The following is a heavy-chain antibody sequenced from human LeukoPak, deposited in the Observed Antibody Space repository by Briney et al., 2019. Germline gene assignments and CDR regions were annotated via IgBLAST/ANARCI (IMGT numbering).Heavy chain of an antibody. V-gene: IGHV1-24*01. D-gene: IGHD6-13*01. CDR2: FDPEDGET. Sequence: ASVKVSCKVSGYTLTELSMHWVRQAPGKGLEWMGGFDPEDGETIYAQKFQGRVTMTEDTSTDTAYMELSSLRSEDTAVYYCATKGPYSSSWYGSFDYWGQGTLVTVYS. CDR1: GYTLTELS. J-gene: IGHJ4*02. CDR3: ATKGPYSSSWYGSFDY.